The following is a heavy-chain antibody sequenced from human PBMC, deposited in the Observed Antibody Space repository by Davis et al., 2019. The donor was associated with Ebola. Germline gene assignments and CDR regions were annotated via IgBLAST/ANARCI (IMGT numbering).Heavy chain of an antibody. Sequence: ASVKVSCKASGYTFTSYDINWVRQATGQGLEWMGWMNPNSGNTGYAQKFQGRVTITRDTSASTAYMELSSLRSEDTAVYYCARLGLTGTPKVAFDPWGQGTLVTVSS. CDR2: MNPNSGNT. CDR3: ARLGLTGTPKVAFDP. J-gene: IGHJ5*02. V-gene: IGHV1-8*01. CDR1: GYTFTSYD. D-gene: IGHD1-20*01.